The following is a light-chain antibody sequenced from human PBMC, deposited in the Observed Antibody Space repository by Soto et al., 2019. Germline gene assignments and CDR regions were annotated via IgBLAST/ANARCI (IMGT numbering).Light chain of an antibody. V-gene: IGKV1-27*01. CDR1: QGIRDY. CDR2: TSS. CDR3: QKYNGGQWT. J-gene: IGKJ1*01. Sequence: DIQMTQSPSSLSASVGHRATIACRPSQGIRDYLVWYQQKPGKAPKVLIYTSSTLHSGDPSRFSVSGSGTDFTLTISSLQTEDVATYYCQKYNGGQWTFGQGTKVEIK.